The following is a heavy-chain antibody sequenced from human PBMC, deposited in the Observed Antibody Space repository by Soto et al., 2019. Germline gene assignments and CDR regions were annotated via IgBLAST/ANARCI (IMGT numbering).Heavy chain of an antibody. CDR1: GGSISSGGYS. J-gene: IGHJ3*02. CDR3: ARLPYYDTPPVTFDI. D-gene: IGHD3-22*01. V-gene: IGHV4-30-2*03. Sequence: KPSETLSLTCAVSGGSISSGGYSWSWIRQPPGKGLEWIGYIYHSGSTYYNPSLKSRVTISVDTSKNQFSLKLNSVTAADTAVYYCARLPYYDTPPVTFDIWGQGAMVTVSS. CDR2: IYHSGST.